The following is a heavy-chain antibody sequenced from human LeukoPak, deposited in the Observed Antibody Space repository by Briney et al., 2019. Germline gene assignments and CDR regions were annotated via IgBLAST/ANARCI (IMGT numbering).Heavy chain of an antibody. D-gene: IGHD2-2*01. Sequence: GGSLRLSCAASGFTFNTYSMNWVRQAPGKGLEWVSYITSSGHTIYYADSVKGRFTISRDNSKNTLYLQMNSLRAEDTAVYYCAKGYCSSSSCYWYFDLWGRGTLVTVSS. CDR3: AKGYCSSSSCYWYFDL. CDR1: GFTFNTYS. CDR2: ITSSGHTI. V-gene: IGHV3-48*01. J-gene: IGHJ2*01.